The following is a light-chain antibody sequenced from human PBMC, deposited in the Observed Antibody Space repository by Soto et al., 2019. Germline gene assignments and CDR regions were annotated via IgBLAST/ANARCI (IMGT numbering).Light chain of an antibody. CDR2: DAS. V-gene: IGKV3-11*01. CDR1: QSVSSY. Sequence: EIVLTQSPATLSLSPGERATLSCRASQSVSSYLAWYQQKPGQAPRLLIYDASNRATGIPARFSGSGSGTDFTLTISSIDPEDFAVYYCQQRSNWPRYPFGQGTKLEIK. CDR3: QQRSNWPRYP. J-gene: IGKJ2*01.